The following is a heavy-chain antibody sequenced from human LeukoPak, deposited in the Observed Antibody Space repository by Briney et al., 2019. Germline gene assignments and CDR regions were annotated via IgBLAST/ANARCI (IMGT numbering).Heavy chain of an antibody. CDR3: TLKTAAAQAFDY. V-gene: IGHV4-28*01. Sequence: SETLSLTCAVSRYSIISSDWCGWIRQTPGKGLEWIGYIHHSGSTYHDPSLKSRVTMSVDTSKNQFSLKLSSVTAVGTAVYYCTLKTAAAQAFDYWGQGTLVTVSS. CDR1: RYSIISSDW. D-gene: IGHD6-13*01. J-gene: IGHJ4*02. CDR2: IHHSGST.